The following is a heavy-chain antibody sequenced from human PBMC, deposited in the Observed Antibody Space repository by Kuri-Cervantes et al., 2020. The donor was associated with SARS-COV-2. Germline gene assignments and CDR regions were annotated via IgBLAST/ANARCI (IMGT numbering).Heavy chain of an antibody. V-gene: IGHV1-18*01. CDR3: ARVAGRVGATYY. CDR2: ISAYNGNT. J-gene: IGHJ4*02. CDR1: GYTFTSYA. Sequence: ASVKVSCKASGYTFTSYAMHWVRQAPGQRLEWMGWISAYNGNTNYAQKLQGRVTMTTDTSTSTAYMELRSLRSDDTAVYYCARVAGRVGATYYWGQGTLVTVSS. D-gene: IGHD1-26*01.